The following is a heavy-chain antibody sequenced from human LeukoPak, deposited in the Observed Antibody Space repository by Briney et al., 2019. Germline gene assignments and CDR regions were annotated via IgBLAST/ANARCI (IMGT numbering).Heavy chain of an antibody. J-gene: IGHJ4*02. V-gene: IGHV3-23*01. CDR3: AKSDSSWYEAWSIVDY. CDR2: ISGSDAGT. CDR1: GFTFNNYA. D-gene: IGHD6-13*01. Sequence: PGGSLRLSCAASGFTFNNYAMSWVRQAPGKGLEWVSAISGSDAGTYYADSVKGRFTISRDNSKNTLYLQMNSLRAEDTAVYYCAKSDSSWYEAWSIVDYWGQGTLVTVSS.